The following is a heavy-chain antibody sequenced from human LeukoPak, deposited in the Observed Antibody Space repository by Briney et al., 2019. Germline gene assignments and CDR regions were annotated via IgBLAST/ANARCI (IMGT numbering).Heavy chain of an antibody. CDR1: AGTFSIYA. D-gene: IGHD3-22*01. Sequence: SVKVSLKAAAGTFSIYAISLVRQAPGQGLEWMGRIIPILGITSFAQKFQGRVTITADKSTSTTYMELNSLTSEDTAVYYCARDYYDDNGYYGYFRPWGQGTLVTVSS. V-gene: IGHV1-69*04. J-gene: IGHJ1*01. CDR2: IIPILGIT. CDR3: ARDYYDDNGYYGYFRP.